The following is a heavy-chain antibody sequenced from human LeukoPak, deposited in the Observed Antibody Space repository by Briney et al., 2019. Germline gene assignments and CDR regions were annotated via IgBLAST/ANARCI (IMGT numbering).Heavy chain of an antibody. J-gene: IGHJ4*02. V-gene: IGHV3-30-3*01. Sequence: GGCLRLSCAASGFTFSSYAMHWGREAPGKGVEWGAVISYDGSNKYFADSVKVRFTISRYNSNNTLYLQMTSLRAEDTAVFYCARDQYDTWSRRGNFDSWGQGTLVTVSS. CDR3: ARDQYDTWSRRGNFDS. D-gene: IGHD3-3*01. CDR2: ISYDGSNK. CDR1: GFTFSSYA.